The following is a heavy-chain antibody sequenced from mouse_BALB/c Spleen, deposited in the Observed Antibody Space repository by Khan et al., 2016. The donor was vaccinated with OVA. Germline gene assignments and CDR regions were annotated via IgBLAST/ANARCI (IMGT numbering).Heavy chain of an antibody. CDR1: GYSITSEYA. CDR2: INYSGNT. J-gene: IGHJ3*01. D-gene: IGHD2-4*01. V-gene: IGHV3-2*02. Sequence: VQLKQSGPGLAKPSQSLSLTCTVTGYSITSEYAWNWIRQFPGNKLEWMGYINYSGNTRFNPSLKSRTSITRDTSKNQFFLQLNSVTTEDTATYYCARKDYYDYDPFPYWGQGTLVTVSA. CDR3: ARKDYYDYDPFPY.